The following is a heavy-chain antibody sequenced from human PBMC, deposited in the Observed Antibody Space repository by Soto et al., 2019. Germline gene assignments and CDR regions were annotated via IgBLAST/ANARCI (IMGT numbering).Heavy chain of an antibody. D-gene: IGHD5-18*01. CDR1: GFTFSNHW. CDR2: IDNEGSVT. CDR3: VDTFSLAY. V-gene: IGHV3-74*01. J-gene: IGHJ4*02. Sequence: GGSLRLSCVASGFTFSNHWMHWVRQAPGKGLVWVAHIDNEGSVTSYADSVKGRFTISRDNAKNTVYLQMNSLRVEDTALYYCVDTFSLAYWGQGILVTVSS.